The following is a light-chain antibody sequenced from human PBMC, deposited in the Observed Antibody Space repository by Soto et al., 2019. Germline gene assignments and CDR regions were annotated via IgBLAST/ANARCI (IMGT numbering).Light chain of an antibody. Sequence: QSVLTQPPSASGSPGQSVTISCTGTSSDVGGYNYVSWSQQRPGKAPKLLIFEFTKRPSGVPDRFSGSKSGNTASLTVSGLQADDEADYYCTSYAGSNTPYVFGTGTKVTVL. CDR1: SSDVGGYNY. J-gene: IGLJ1*01. V-gene: IGLV2-8*01. CDR3: TSYAGSNTPYV. CDR2: EFT.